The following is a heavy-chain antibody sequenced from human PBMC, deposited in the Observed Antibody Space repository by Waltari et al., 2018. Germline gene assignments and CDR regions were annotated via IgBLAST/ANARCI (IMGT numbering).Heavy chain of an antibody. Sequence: EVQLVESGGGLVQPGGSLRLSWSGFGCSDYTMAWVRQAPGKGLECVSGISNSGDMTSYADSVKGRFTISRDTSKNTLFLQMNGLRAEDTAIYYCASAPRPMVSAPFDYWGQGVLVTVSS. J-gene: IGHJ4*02. V-gene: IGHV3-23*04. CDR1: GCSDYT. CDR3: ASAPRPMVSAPFDY. D-gene: IGHD2-15*01. CDR2: ISNSGDMT.